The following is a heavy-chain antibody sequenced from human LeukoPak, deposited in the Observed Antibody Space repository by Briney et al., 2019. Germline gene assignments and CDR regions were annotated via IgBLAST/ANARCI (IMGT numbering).Heavy chain of an antibody. V-gene: IGHV3-33*01. CDR2: IWYDGSNK. CDR3: ARDHIAVAGTFDY. J-gene: IGHJ4*02. Sequence: GRSLRLSCAAPGFTFSSYGMHWVRQAPGKGLEWVAVIWYDGSNKYYADSVKGRFTISRDNSKNTLYLQMNSLRAEDTAVYYCARDHIAVAGTFDYWGQGTLVTVSS. CDR1: GFTFSSYG. D-gene: IGHD6-19*01.